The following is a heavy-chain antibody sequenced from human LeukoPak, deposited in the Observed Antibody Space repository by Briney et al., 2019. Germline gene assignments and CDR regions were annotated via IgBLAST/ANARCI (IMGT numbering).Heavy chain of an antibody. CDR3: AKNDGSGGNSGYYYYYMDV. J-gene: IGHJ6*03. Sequence: GGSLRLSCAASGFTFSSYEMNWVRQAPGKGLEWVPYISSSGSTFYYADSVKGRFTVSRDNAKNSLYLQMNSLRAEDTALYYCAKNDGSGGNSGYYYYYMDVWGKGTTVTVSS. CDR1: GFTFSSYE. V-gene: IGHV3-48*03. D-gene: IGHD4-23*01. CDR2: ISSSGSTF.